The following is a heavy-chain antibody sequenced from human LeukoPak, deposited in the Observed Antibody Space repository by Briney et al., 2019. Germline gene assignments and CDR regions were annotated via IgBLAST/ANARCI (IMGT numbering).Heavy chain of an antibody. V-gene: IGHV3-66*02. CDR2: IYSGGST. CDR1: GFTVSSNY. J-gene: IGHJ4*02. D-gene: IGHD3-3*01. Sequence: GGSLRLSCAASGFTVSSNYMSWVRQAPGKGLEWVSVIYSGGSTYYSDSVKGRFTISTDNSKNTLYLQMNSLRAEDTAVYYCATNYDFWSGYYMEFDYWGQGTLVTVS. CDR3: ATNYDFWSGYYMEFDY.